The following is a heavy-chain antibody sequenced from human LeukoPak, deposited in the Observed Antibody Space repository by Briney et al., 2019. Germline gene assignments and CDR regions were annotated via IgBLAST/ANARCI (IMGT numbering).Heavy chain of an antibody. J-gene: IGHJ5*02. CDR1: GFTFSGSA. CDR2: VGANGNSYAT. Sequence: PGGSLRLSCAASGFTFSGSAMHWVRQASGTGLEWVGRVGANGNSYATIYAASVKGRFTVSRDDSKNTAYLQMNSLKTEDTAVYYCTRSPGFAPWGQGTLVTVSS. V-gene: IGHV3-73*01. CDR3: TRSPGFAP.